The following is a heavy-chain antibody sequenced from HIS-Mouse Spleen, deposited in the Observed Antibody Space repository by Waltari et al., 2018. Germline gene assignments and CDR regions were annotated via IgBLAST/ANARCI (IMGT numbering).Heavy chain of an antibody. Sequence: QVQLVQSGAEVKKPGASVKVSCKASGYTFTSYAINWVRQATGHRLEWMGWMNPNSGNTGYAQKFQGRVTMTRNTSISTAYMELSSLRSEDTAVYYCARIGSHRRGYSYGYWFDPWGQGTLVTVSS. CDR3: ARIGSHRRGYSYGYWFDP. J-gene: IGHJ5*02. V-gene: IGHV1-8*01. CDR2: MNPNSGNT. D-gene: IGHD5-18*01. CDR1: GYTFTSYA.